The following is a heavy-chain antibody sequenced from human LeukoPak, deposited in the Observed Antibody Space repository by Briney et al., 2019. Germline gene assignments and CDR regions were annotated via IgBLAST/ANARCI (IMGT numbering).Heavy chain of an antibody. CDR1: GYTFTGYY. V-gene: IGHV1-2*02. J-gene: IGHJ4*02. D-gene: IGHD2-2*01. Sequence: ASVKVSCKASGYTFTGYYMHWVRQAPGQGLEWMGWINPNSGGTNYAQKFQGRVTMTRDTSISTAYMELSRLRSDDTAVYYCARGDIVAVPAAHREYYFDYWGQGTLVTVSS. CDR3: ARGDIVAVPAAHREYYFDY. CDR2: INPNSGGT.